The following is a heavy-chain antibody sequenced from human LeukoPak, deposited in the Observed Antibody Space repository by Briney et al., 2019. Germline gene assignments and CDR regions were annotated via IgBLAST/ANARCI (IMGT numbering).Heavy chain of an antibody. CDR2: IERGGSKK. D-gene: IGHD6-13*01. CDR1: GFTFSSFW. J-gene: IGHJ4*02. Sequence: GGSLRLSCAASGFTFSSFWLTWVRQAPGKGLEWVANIERGGSKKTYVDSVKGRFTISRGNAKNSLYLQMSSLRAEDTAVYYCATAPAAADSFWGQGTLVAVSA. CDR3: ATAPAAADSF. V-gene: IGHV3-7*01.